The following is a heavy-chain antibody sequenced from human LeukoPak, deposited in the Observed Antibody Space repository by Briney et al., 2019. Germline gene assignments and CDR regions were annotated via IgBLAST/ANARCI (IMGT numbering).Heavy chain of an antibody. Sequence: SGGSLRLSCLGSGFTFRSHAMSWVRQAPEKGLEFVSGIYENGGTTYYADSVKGRFSISRDNSKNTLYLQMDSLRGEDTAVYYCAKDFRIGYSAHFDYWGQGALVTVSS. CDR1: GFTFRSHA. CDR3: AKDFRIGYSAHFDY. D-gene: IGHD2-21*01. J-gene: IGHJ4*02. CDR2: IYENGGTT. V-gene: IGHV3-23*01.